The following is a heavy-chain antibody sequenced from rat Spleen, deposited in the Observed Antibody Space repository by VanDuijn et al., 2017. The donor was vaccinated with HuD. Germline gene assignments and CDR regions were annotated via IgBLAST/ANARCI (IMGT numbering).Heavy chain of an antibody. J-gene: IGHJ1*01. CDR3: TRAYRDSYAHLNYFDY. V-gene: IGHV5-7*01. D-gene: IGHD1-12*01. Sequence: EVQLVESGGGLVQPGRSLKLSCAASGFTFSDYNMAWVRQAPKKGLEWVATISYDGSSTSYRDSVKGRFTISRDNAKSTLYLQMNSLRSEDTATYYCTRAYRDSYAHLNYFDYWGPGTMVAVSS. CDR2: ISYDGSST. CDR1: GFTFSDYN.